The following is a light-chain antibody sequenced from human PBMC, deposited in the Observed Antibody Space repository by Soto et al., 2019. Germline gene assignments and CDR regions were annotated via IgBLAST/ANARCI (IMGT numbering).Light chain of an antibody. CDR2: DAT. CDR3: QQYFHLIYT. CDR1: QDIDNY. V-gene: IGKV1-33*01. Sequence: DLPMTQSPSSLSASVGDRVTITCQASQDIDNYLNWYQQKPGEAPELLIYDATKLETGVPSRFSGSGSGTDFTLTITTLQPEDCATYYFQQYFHLIYTFGQGTKLEIK. J-gene: IGKJ2*01.